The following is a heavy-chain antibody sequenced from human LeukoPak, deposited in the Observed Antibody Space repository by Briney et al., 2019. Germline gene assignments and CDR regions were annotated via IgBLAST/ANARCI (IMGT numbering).Heavy chain of an antibody. CDR3: AKDSSYGSGSFHFDY. CDR1: GFTFSSYA. CDR2: ISGSGGST. D-gene: IGHD3-10*01. V-gene: IGHV3-23*01. J-gene: IGHJ4*02. Sequence: RGSLRLSCAASGFTFSSYAMSWVRQAPGKGLEWVSAISGSGGSTYYADSVKGRFTISRDNSKNTLYLQMNSLRAEDTAVYYCAKDSSYGSGSFHFDYWGQGTLVTVSS.